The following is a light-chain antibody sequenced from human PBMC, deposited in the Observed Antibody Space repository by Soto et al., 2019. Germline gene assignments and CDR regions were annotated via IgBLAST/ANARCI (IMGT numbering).Light chain of an antibody. J-gene: IGKJ5*01. CDR1: QTVSSNY. Sequence: EIIWTQSPDTLSFSPGERSTLSCMASQTVSSNYLAWCQQRPGQAPRLLIYGASTRAAGIPDRFSGSGSGTDFTLTITRLEPEDSAVYFCQQYTGPPTTCGQGTRREIK. CDR2: GAS. CDR3: QQYTGPPTT. V-gene: IGKV3-20*01.